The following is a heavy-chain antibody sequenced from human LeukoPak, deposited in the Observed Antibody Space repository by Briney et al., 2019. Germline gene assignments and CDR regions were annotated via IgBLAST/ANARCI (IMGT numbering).Heavy chain of an antibody. J-gene: IGHJ5*02. V-gene: IGHV3-23*01. CDR2: VSGSGGST. CDR1: GFTFSSYA. D-gene: IGHD1-26*01. Sequence: PGGSLRLSCAASGFTFSSYAMSWVRQAPGKGLEWVSAVSGSGGSTYYADSVKGRFTISRDNSKNTLYLQMNSLRAEDTAVYYCAKTLSRWELPDPWGQGTLVTVSS. CDR3: AKTLSRWELPDP.